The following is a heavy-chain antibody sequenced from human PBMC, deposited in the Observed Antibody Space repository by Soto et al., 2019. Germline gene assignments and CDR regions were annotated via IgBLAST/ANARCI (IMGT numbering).Heavy chain of an antibody. Sequence: EVHLVESGGRLVQPGGSLRLSCAASGFRFSDYSMNWVRQAPGRGLEWVSYISSSSFTIHYADSVEGRFAISRDNAKNSLYLQMISLRVEDTAVYYCARDYNDVWSGHFDYWGQGALVTVSS. V-gene: IGHV3-48*01. CDR2: ISSSSFTI. D-gene: IGHD3-3*01. CDR1: GFRFSDYS. J-gene: IGHJ4*02. CDR3: ARDYNDVWSGHFDY.